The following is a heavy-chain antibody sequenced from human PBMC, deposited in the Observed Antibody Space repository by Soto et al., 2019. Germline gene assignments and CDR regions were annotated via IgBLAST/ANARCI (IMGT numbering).Heavy chain of an antibody. Sequence: GASVKVSCKASGYTFTSYAMHWVRQAPGQRLEWMGWINAGNGNTKYSQKFQGRVTITRDTSASTAYMELSSLRSEDTAVYYCATSYYYGSGTPPDYYYYTDGCGKGITVTVSS. CDR1: GYTFTSYA. V-gene: IGHV1-3*01. CDR3: ATSYYYGSGTPPDYYYYTDG. CDR2: INAGNGNT. D-gene: IGHD3-10*01. J-gene: IGHJ6*03.